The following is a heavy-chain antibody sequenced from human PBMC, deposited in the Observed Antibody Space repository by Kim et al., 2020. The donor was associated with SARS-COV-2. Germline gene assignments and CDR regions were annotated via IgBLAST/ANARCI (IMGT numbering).Heavy chain of an antibody. CDR2: IYSGGST. Sequence: GGSLRLSCAASGFTVSSNYMSWVRQAPGKGLEWVSVIYSGGSTYYADSVKGRFTISRDNSKNTLYLQMNSLRAEDTAVYYCARRGNDYVWGSYRSGIIDYWGQGTLVTVSS. D-gene: IGHD3-16*02. CDR3: ARRGNDYVWGSYRSGIIDY. J-gene: IGHJ4*02. V-gene: IGHV3-53*01. CDR1: GFTVSSNY.